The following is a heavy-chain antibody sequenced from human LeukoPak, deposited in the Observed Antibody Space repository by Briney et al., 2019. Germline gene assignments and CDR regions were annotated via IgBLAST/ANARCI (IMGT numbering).Heavy chain of an antibody. V-gene: IGHV3-23*01. CDR2: ISDSGGST. CDR3: AKGNRPGSYYSFDY. D-gene: IGHD1-26*01. J-gene: IGHJ4*02. CDR1: GFAFSSYA. Sequence: PGGSLRLSCAASGFAFSSYAMSWVRQAPGKGLEWVSAISDSGGSTYYADSVKGRFTISRDNSKNTLYLQMNSLRAEDTAVYYCAKGNRPGSYYSFDYWGQGTLVTVSS.